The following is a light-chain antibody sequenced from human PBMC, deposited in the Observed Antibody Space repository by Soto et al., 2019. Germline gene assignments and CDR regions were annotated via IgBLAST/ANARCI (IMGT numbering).Light chain of an antibody. Sequence: QSALTQPASVSGSPGQSITISCTGTSSDVGGYNYVSWYQQHPGKAPKLMIYDVSNRPSGVSNLFSGSKSGNTASLTISCLQAEDEADYYCSSYTSSSTLRHVFGTGTKVTVL. CDR1: SSDVGGYNY. V-gene: IGLV2-14*01. J-gene: IGLJ1*01. CDR3: SSYTSSSTLRHV. CDR2: DVS.